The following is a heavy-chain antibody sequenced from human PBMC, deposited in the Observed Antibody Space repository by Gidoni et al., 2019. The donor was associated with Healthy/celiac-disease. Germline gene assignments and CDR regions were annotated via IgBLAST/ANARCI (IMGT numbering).Heavy chain of an antibody. Sequence: QVQLVQAGAEAKKPGASVKVFCKASGYTFTGYYMHWVRQAPGQGLEWMGWINPNSGGTNYAQKFQGWVTMTRDTSISTAYMELSRLRSDDTAVYYCARERRGQDYYGSGSHFDYWGQGTLVTVSS. CDR2: INPNSGGT. CDR3: ARERRGQDYYGSGSHFDY. CDR1: GYTFTGYY. J-gene: IGHJ4*02. D-gene: IGHD3-10*01. V-gene: IGHV1-2*04.